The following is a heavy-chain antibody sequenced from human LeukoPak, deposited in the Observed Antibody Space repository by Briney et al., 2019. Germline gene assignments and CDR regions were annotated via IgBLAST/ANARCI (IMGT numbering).Heavy chain of an antibody. CDR3: ARAPKFRLVGVPKGPFDP. CDR2: IKQDGSEI. V-gene: IGHV3-7*03. CDR1: GFTFNYYW. J-gene: IGHJ5*02. D-gene: IGHD1-26*01. Sequence: GGSLRLSCAASGFTFNYYWMTWVRQAPGTGLEWVANIKQDGSEIYYVDSVKGRFIISRDNAKNSLYLQMNSLRAEDTAVYYCARAPKFRLVGVPKGPFDPWGQGTLVTVSS.